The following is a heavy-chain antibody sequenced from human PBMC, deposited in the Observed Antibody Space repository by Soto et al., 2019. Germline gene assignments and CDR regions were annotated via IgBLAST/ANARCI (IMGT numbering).Heavy chain of an antibody. CDR2: IKSKTDGGTT. CDR3: TITDYYGSGSNYGMDV. Sequence: PGGSLRLPCAASGFTFSNAWMSWVRQAPGKGLEWVGRIKSKTDGGTTDYAAPVKGRFTISRDDSKNTLYLQMNSLKTEDTAVYYCTITDYYGSGSNYGMDVWGQRTTVTVSS. J-gene: IGHJ6*02. CDR1: GFTFSNAW. V-gene: IGHV3-15*01. D-gene: IGHD3-10*01.